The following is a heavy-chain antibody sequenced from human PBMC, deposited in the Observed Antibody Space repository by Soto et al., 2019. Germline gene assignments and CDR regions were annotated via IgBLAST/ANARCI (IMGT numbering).Heavy chain of an antibody. CDR2: IIPIFGTA. Sequence: VASVKVSCKASGGTFSSYAISWVRQAPGQGLEWMGGIIPIFGTANYAQKFQGRVTITADKSTSTAYMELSSLRSEDTAVYYCAREALAMVAGTNWFDPLGQGTLVTVSS. D-gene: IGHD6-19*01. CDR3: AREALAMVAGTNWFDP. J-gene: IGHJ5*02. V-gene: IGHV1-69*06. CDR1: GGTFSSYA.